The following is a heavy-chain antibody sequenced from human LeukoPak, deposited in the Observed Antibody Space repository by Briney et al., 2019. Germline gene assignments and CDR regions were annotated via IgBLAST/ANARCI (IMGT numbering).Heavy chain of an antibody. CDR3: ARVLNWNYGTYFFDY. D-gene: IGHD1-7*01. Sequence: TSETLSLTCTVSGGSMIRTDYYWGWIRQPPGKGLEWIGSIYHSGSTYYNPSLESRVSVSVDTSKSQFSLRLSSVTAADTAVYYCARVLNWNYGTYFFDYWGQGTLVTVSS. CDR1: GGSMIRTDYY. J-gene: IGHJ4*02. V-gene: IGHV4-39*01. CDR2: IYHSGST.